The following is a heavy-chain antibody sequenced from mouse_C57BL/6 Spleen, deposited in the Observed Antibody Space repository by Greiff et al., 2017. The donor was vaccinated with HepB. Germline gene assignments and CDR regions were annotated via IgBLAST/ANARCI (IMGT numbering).Heavy chain of an antibody. D-gene: IGHD1-1*01. V-gene: IGHV1-50*01. CDR3: ARSDYGSSHPYLDY. Sequence: VQLQQPGAELVKPGASVKLSCKASGYTFTSYWMQWVKQRPGQGLEWIGEIDPSDSYTNYNQKFKGKATLTVDTSSSTAYMQLSSLTSEDSAVYYCARSDYGSSHPYLDYWGQGTTLTVSS. CDR2: IDPSDSYT. J-gene: IGHJ2*01. CDR1: GYTFTSYW.